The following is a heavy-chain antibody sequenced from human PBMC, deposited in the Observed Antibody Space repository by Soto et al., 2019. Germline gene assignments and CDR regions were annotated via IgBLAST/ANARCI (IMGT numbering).Heavy chain of an antibody. CDR3: AMVPAASYYFDY. D-gene: IGHD2-2*01. Sequence: GESLKISCKGSGYSFTSYWISWVRQMPGKGLEWMGRIDPSDSYTNYSPSFQGHVTISADKSISTAYLQWSSLKASDTAMYYCAMVPAASYYFDYWGQGTLVTVS. CDR1: GYSFTSYW. V-gene: IGHV5-10-1*01. CDR2: IDPSDSYT. J-gene: IGHJ4*02.